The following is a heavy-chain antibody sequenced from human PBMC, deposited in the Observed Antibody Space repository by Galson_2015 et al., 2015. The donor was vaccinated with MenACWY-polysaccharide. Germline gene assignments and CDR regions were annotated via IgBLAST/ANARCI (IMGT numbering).Heavy chain of an antibody. Sequence: SETLSLTCTVSGGSISSSSYQWGWIRQSPGKGLEWIGSIFYGGNSYYNPSLKSRVSISVDASKNQFSLKLKSVTAADTAVYYCAAELYYYFGMDVWGQGTTVTVSS. CDR3: AAELYYYFGMDV. CDR1: GGSISSSSYQ. V-gene: IGHV4-39*07. D-gene: IGHD3-10*01. CDR2: IFYGGNS. J-gene: IGHJ6*02.